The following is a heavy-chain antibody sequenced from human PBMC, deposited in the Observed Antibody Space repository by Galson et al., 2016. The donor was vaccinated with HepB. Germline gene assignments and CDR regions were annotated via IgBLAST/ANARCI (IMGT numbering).Heavy chain of an antibody. D-gene: IGHD6-19*01. CDR3: AREVSSGSPARLDS. CDR2: IYYSGST. Sequence: SETLSLTCTVSAGSISGYYWSWIRQPPGKGLEWVGYIYYSGSTVYTPSLKTRVTISIDTSKNLFSLELSSVTAADTAVSYCAREVSSGSPARLDSWGQGILVTVSS. CDR1: AGSISGYY. J-gene: IGHJ4*02. V-gene: IGHV4-59*01.